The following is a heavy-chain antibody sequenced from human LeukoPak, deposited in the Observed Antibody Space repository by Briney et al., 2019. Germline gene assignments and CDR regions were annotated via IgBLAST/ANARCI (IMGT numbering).Heavy chain of an antibody. J-gene: IGHJ5*02. CDR1: RYSISSAYY. V-gene: IGHV4-38-2*02. CDR3: ARVDYDYVWGSYRSLEKNWFDP. CDR2: IYHSGST. Sequence: SETLSLTCTVSRYSISSAYYWGWIRPPPGKGLEWIANIYHSGSTYYNPSLKSRVTISVDTSKNQFSLKLSSVTAADTAVYYCARVDYDYVWGSYRSLEKNWFDPWGQGTLVTVSS. D-gene: IGHD3-16*02.